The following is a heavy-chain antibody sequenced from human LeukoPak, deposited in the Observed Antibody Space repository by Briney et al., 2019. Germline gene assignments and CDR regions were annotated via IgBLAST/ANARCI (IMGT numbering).Heavy chain of an antibody. CDR3: AKGYCSSTSCLFEFDP. Sequence: GGSLRLSCAASGFTFSSYGMHWVRQAPGKGLEWVAVISYDGSNKYYADSVKGRFTISRDNSKNTLYLQMNSLRAEDTAVYYCAKGYCSSTSCLFEFDPWGQGTLVTVSS. J-gene: IGHJ5*02. D-gene: IGHD2-2*01. CDR2: ISYDGSNK. CDR1: GFTFSSYG. V-gene: IGHV3-30*18.